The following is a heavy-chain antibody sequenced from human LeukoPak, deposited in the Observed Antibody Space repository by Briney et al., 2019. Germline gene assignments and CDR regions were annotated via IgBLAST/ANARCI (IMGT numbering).Heavy chain of an antibody. D-gene: IGHD2-2*03. V-gene: IGHV3-21*01. CDR2: ISSSSSYI. J-gene: IGHJ4*02. CDR3: ARDTLDIVVVPAAI. Sequence: GGSLRLSCAASGFTFSSYSMNWVRQAPGKGLEWVSSISSSSSYIYYADSVKGRFTISRDNAKNPLYLQMNSLRAEDTAVYYCARDTLDIVVVPAAIWGQGTLVTVSS. CDR1: GFTFSSYS.